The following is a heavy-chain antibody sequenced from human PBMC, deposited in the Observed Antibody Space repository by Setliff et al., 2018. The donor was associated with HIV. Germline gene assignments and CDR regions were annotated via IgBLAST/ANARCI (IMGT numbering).Heavy chain of an antibody. D-gene: IGHD6-19*01. CDR2: INGGDGNT. V-gene: IGHV1-3*01. Sequence: ASVKVSCKPSGYSFTSYAMHWVRQAPGQRPEWMGWINGGDGNTKYSEKFQDRVTLTRDTSARTVYMELSSLRSEDTALYYCVGSGYSGDWVPYWGQGTLVTVSS. CDR1: GYSFTSYA. CDR3: VGSGYSGDWVPY. J-gene: IGHJ4*02.